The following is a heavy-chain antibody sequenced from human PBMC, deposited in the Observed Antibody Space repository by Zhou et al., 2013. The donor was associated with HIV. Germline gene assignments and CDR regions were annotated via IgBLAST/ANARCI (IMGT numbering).Heavy chain of an antibody. CDR2: INPNSGGT. CDR3: ARGGLHTRVVVAGSDF. D-gene: IGHD6-19*01. CDR1: GYTFSGYY. J-gene: IGHJ4*02. V-gene: IGHV1-2*02. Sequence: QVQLVQSGAEVKKPGASVKVSCKASGYTFSGYYIHWVRQAPGQGLEWMGWINPNSGGTNYAQKFQGRVTMTRDTSISTAYMELSRLKSDDTAVYYCARGGLHTRVVVAGSDFWGQGTLVTVSS.